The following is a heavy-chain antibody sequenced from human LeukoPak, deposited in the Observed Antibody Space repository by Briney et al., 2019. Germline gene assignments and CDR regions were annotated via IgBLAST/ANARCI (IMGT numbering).Heavy chain of an antibody. CDR1: GYTFTGYY. CDR2: INPNSGGT. D-gene: IGHD3-10*01. V-gene: IGHV1-2*04. Sequence: ASVKVSCKASGYTFTGYYMHWVRQAPGQGLEWMGWINPNSGGTNYAQKFQGWVTMTRDTSISTAYMELSRLRSDDTAVYYCARGLRLITMVRGGLNWFDPWGQGTLVTVSS. J-gene: IGHJ5*02. CDR3: ARGLRLITMVRGGLNWFDP.